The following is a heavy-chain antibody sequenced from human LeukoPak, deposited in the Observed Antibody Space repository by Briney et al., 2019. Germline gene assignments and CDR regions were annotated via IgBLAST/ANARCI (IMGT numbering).Heavy chain of an antibody. CDR1: GYDFTTNK. J-gene: IGHJ4*02. CDR2: VWPGDSHT. D-gene: IGHD3-16*01. Sequence: GESLKISCKGSGYDFTTNKIAWFRQRPGEALEWMGPVWPGDSHTRYSPSFQGQVTMSADKSVNTAYLQWSSLKASDTAKYYCSRLGDKLIQCSIFQFFDLWGPGTQVIVSP. CDR3: SRLGDKLIQCSIFQFFDL. V-gene: IGHV5-51*01.